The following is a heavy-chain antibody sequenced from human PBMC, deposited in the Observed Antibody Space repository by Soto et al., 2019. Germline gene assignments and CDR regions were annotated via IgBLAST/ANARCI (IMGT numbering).Heavy chain of an antibody. CDR1: GGSISSYY. J-gene: IGHJ6*02. Sequence: SETLSLTCTVSGGSISSYYWSWIRQPPGKGLEWIGYIYYSGSTNYNPSLKSRVTISVDTSKNQFSLKLSSVTAADTAVYYCARGPPAGIFGVVSRGLAPFPSIDVWGQGTTVTVSS. V-gene: IGHV4-59*01. CDR3: ARGPPAGIFGVVSRGLAPFPSIDV. CDR2: IYYSGST. D-gene: IGHD3-3*01.